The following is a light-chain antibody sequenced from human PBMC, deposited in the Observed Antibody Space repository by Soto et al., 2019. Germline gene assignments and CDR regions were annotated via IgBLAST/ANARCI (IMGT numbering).Light chain of an antibody. CDR2: AAS. J-gene: IGKJ1*01. CDR1: QSISSY. Sequence: EIQMTHSPSSLSASVGDRVTITCRASQSISSYLNWYQQRPGKAPKLLIYAASSLQSGVPSRFSGSGSGRDFTLTISSLQPEDFATYYCQQSYSTPRTFAQGTKVDIK. V-gene: IGKV1-39*01. CDR3: QQSYSTPRT.